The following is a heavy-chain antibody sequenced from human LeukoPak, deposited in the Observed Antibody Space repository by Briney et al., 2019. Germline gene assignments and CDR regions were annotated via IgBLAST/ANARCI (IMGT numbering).Heavy chain of an antibody. J-gene: IGHJ6*02. Sequence: GGSLRLSCAASGFTFSSYGMHWVRQAPGKGLEWVAVIWYDGSNKYYADSVKGRFTISRDNSKNTLYLQMNSLRAEDTAVYYCAREPYYDFWSGYYIGRNYYYGMDVWGQGTTVTVSS. D-gene: IGHD3-3*01. CDR3: AREPYYDFWSGYYIGRNYYYGMDV. V-gene: IGHV3-33*01. CDR1: GFTFSSYG. CDR2: IWYDGSNK.